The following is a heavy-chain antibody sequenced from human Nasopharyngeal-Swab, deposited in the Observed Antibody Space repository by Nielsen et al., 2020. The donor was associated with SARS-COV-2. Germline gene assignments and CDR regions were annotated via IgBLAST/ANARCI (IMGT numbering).Heavy chain of an antibody. CDR3: AKDHFSSVIVVVIDASDI. CDR1: GFTFSSYG. J-gene: IGHJ3*02. CDR2: ISYDGSNK. Sequence: GESLKISCAASGFTFSSYGMHWVRQAPGKGLEWVAVISYDGSNKYYADSVKGRFTISRDNSKNTLYLQMNSLRAEDTAVYYCAKDHFSSVIVVVIDASDIWGQGTMVTVSS. V-gene: IGHV3-30*18. D-gene: IGHD3-22*01.